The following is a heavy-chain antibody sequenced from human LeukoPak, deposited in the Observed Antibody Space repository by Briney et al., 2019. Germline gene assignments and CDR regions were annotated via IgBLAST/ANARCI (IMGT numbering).Heavy chain of an antibody. CDR3: ARHAFGEPNQLDY. V-gene: IGHV5-10-1*01. CDR2: IDPSDSYT. CDR1: GYSFTSYW. D-gene: IGHD3-10*01. Sequence: GESLQISRKGSGYSFTSYWISWVRQMPGKGLEWMGRIDPSDSYTNYSPSFQGHVTISADKSISTAYLQWSSLKASDTAMYYCARHAFGEPNQLDYWGQGTLVTVSS. J-gene: IGHJ4*02.